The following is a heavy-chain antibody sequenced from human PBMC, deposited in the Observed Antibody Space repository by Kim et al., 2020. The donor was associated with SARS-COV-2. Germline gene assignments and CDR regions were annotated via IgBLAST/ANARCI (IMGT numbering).Heavy chain of an antibody. V-gene: IGHV1-24*01. CDR1: GYTLTELS. Sequence: ASVKVSCKVSGYTLTELSMHWVRQAPGKGLEWMGGFDPEDGETIYAQKFQGRVTMTEDTSTDTAYMELSSLRSEDTAVYYCATDSYCSGGSCYSGYWGQGTLVTVSS. J-gene: IGHJ4*02. CDR3: ATDSYCSGGSCYSGY. D-gene: IGHD2-15*01. CDR2: FDPEDGET.